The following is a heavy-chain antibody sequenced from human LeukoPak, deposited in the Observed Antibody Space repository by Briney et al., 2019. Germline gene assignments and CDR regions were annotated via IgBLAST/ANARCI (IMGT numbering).Heavy chain of an antibody. CDR2: MNPNSGNT. J-gene: IGHJ4*02. V-gene: IGHV1-8*01. CDR1: GYTFTSYD. D-gene: IGHD5-12*01. Sequence: ASVKVSCKASGYTFTSYDINWVRQATGQGLEWMGWMNPNSGNTGYAQKFQGRVTMTRITSISTAYMELSSLRSEDTAVYYCARGMSSGYVSVAHLFDYWGQGTLVTVSS. CDR3: ARGMSSGYVSVAHLFDY.